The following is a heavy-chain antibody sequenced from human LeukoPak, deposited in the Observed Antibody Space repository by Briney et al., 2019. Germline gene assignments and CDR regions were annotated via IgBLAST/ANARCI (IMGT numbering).Heavy chain of an antibody. V-gene: IGHV1-8*03. CDR2: MSPYTANT. J-gene: IGHJ5*02. CDR1: GYSFTDYD. D-gene: IGHD6-6*01. CDR3: ARGGPPGAAQTAFDP. Sequence: ASVKVSCKTSGYSFTDYDINWVRQATGQGLKWMGWMSPYTANTGYAQKFQGRVTITRDTSMTTAYMELSSLTSEDTAVYYCARGGPPGAAQTAFDPWGQGTLVTVSS.